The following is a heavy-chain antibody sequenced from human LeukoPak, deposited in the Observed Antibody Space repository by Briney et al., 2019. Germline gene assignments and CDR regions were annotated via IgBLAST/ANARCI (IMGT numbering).Heavy chain of an antibody. Sequence: GASVKVSCKASGYTFTGYYMHWVRQAPGQGLEWMGWINPNSGGTNYAQKFQGRVTTTRDTSISTAYMELSRLRSDDTAVYYCARELLWFGELQFPFDYWGQGTLVTVSS. CDR1: GYTFTGYY. D-gene: IGHD3-10*01. J-gene: IGHJ4*02. CDR3: ARELLWFGELQFPFDY. CDR2: INPNSGGT. V-gene: IGHV1-2*02.